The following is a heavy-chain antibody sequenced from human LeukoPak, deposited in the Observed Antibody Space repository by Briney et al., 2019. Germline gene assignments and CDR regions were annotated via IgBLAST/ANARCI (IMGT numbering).Heavy chain of an antibody. CDR1: GFSFVDYA. CDR2: IRRKAYGGTT. J-gene: IGHJ4*02. CDR3: AKSHHVTAIDY. Sequence: GGSLRLSCTASGFSFVDYAMSWVRQAPGKGLEWVGFIRRKAYGGTTEYAASVKGRFTISRDDSKSIAYLQMNSLRADDTAVYYCAKSHHVTAIDYWGQGTLVTVSS. V-gene: IGHV3-49*04. D-gene: IGHD2-21*02.